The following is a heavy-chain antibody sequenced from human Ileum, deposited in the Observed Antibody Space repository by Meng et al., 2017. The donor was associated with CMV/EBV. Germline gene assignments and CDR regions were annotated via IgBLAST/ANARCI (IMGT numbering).Heavy chain of an antibody. J-gene: IGHJ4*02. Sequence: GGSLRLSCAASGFTFDKYWMTWVRQAPGKGLEWVANIEQDGSEKNYVDSVKGRFTISRDNSNNSVYLQMSSLRAEDTSVYYCARWGGEKSTSGFDYWGQGTLVTVSS. CDR1: GFTFDKYW. CDR2: IEQDGSEK. V-gene: IGHV3-7*01. CDR3: ARWGGEKSTSGFDY. D-gene: IGHD2/OR15-2a*01.